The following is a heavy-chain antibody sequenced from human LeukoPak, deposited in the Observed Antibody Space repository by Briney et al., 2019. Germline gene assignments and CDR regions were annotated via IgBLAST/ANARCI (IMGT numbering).Heavy chain of an antibody. V-gene: IGHV3-21*01. D-gene: IGHD2-21*02. CDR1: GFTFSSYS. CDR3: ARPLAYCGGDCYPGVGY. CDR2: ISSSSSYI. J-gene: IGHJ4*02. Sequence: GGSLRLSCAASGFTFSSYSMNWVRQAPGKGLEWVSSISSSSSYIYYADSVKGRFTISRDNAKNSLYLQMNSLRDEDTAVYYCARPLAYCGGDCYPGVGYWGQGTLVTVSS.